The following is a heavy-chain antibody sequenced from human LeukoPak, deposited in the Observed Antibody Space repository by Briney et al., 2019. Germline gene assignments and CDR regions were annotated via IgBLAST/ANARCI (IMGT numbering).Heavy chain of an antibody. CDR3: ARHQGQLAIDY. CDR1: GGSISRYY. Sequence: SETLSLTCTVSGGSISRYYWSWIRQPPGKGLEWIGYIYYSGSTNYNPSLKSRVTISVDTSKDQFSPKLSSVTAADTAVYYCARHQGQLAIDYWGQGTLVTVSS. V-gene: IGHV4-59*08. CDR2: IYYSGST. J-gene: IGHJ4*02. D-gene: IGHD6-6*01.